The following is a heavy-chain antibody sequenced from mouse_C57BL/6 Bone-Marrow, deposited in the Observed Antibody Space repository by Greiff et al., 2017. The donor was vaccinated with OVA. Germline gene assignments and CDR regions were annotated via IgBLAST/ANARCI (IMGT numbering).Heavy chain of an antibody. CDR1: GYTFTSYW. V-gene: IGHV1-55*01. CDR3: ARSGINTVGGDFAMDY. D-gene: IGHD1-1*01. Sequence: VQLQQPGAELVKPGASVKMSCKASGYTFTSYWITWVKQRPGQGLEWIGDIYPGSGRTNYNEKFKSKATLTVDTSSSTAYMQLSSLTSEDSAVYYCARSGINTVGGDFAMDYWGQGTSVTVSS. CDR2: IYPGSGRT. J-gene: IGHJ4*01.